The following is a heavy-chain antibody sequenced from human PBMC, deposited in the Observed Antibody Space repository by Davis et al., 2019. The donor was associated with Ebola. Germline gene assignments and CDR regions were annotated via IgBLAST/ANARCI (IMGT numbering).Heavy chain of an antibody. V-gene: IGHV3-23*01. CDR1: GLRFSSYA. J-gene: IGHJ4*02. CDR3: AKQRGVGAIDYDY. Sequence: GGSLRLSCAVSGLRFSSYAMEWVRQAPGKGLEWVSAITGSGATTVYADSVKDRFTISRDNPKNTLYLQMNSLRADDTAVYYCAKQRGVGAIDYDYWGRGTVVTVSS. CDR2: ITGSGATT. D-gene: IGHD1-26*01.